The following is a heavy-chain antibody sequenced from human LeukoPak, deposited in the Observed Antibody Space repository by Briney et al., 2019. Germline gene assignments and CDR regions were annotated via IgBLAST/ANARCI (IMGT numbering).Heavy chain of an antibody. CDR3: TTDMTQWLVTLADY. Sequence: GGSLRLSSAASLFTFCNAWMSCVPEAPGRGREWVGRIKSKTDGGPTDYAARVKGRFTISRDNSKNTLYLQMNSLKTEDTAVYYCTTDMTQWLVTLADYWGQGTLVTVSS. CDR1: LFTFCNAW. D-gene: IGHD6-19*01. CDR2: IKSKTDGGPT. J-gene: IGHJ4*02. V-gene: IGHV3-15*01.